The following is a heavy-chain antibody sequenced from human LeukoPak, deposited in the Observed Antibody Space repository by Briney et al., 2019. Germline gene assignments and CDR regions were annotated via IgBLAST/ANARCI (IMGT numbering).Heavy chain of an antibody. D-gene: IGHD3-22*01. CDR3: ATALYYYDSSGYYPGNFQH. Sequence: SVKVSCKASGGTFSSYAISWVRQAPGQGLEWMGRIIPIFGTANYAHKFQGRVTITTDESTSTAYMELSSLRSEDTAVYYCATALYYYDSSGYYPGNFQHWGQGTLVTVSS. J-gene: IGHJ1*01. CDR2: IIPIFGTA. V-gene: IGHV1-69*05. CDR1: GGTFSSYA.